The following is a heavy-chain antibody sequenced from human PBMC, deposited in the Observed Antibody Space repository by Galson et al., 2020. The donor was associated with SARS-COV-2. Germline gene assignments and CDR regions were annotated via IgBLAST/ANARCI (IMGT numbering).Heavy chain of an antibody. CDR1: GYIFTDYY. D-gene: IGHD1-26*01. CDR2: INPSSGDT. V-gene: IGHV1-2*02. J-gene: IGHJ5*02. Sequence: ASVKVSCKASGYIFTDYYMHWVRQAPGQGLEWMGWINPSSGDTKYAQKFQGRVTMTRDTSISTAHMDLSGLTSDDTAVYYCAREGATSTLYNWFDPWGQGTLVTVSS. CDR3: AREGATSTLYNWFDP.